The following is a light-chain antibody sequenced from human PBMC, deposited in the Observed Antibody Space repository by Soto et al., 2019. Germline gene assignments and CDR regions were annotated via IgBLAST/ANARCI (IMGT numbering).Light chain of an antibody. CDR1: ESVISDY. CDR3: QQYGRSPL. V-gene: IGKV3-20*01. CDR2: ATS. J-gene: IGKJ5*01. Sequence: EFVLTQSPGTLSLSPGETATLSCRASESVISDYSAWYQQKPGQAPRLLIYATSNRATGIPDRFSGSGSGTDFTITISRLEPEDFAVYYCQQYGRSPLFGQGTRLEIK.